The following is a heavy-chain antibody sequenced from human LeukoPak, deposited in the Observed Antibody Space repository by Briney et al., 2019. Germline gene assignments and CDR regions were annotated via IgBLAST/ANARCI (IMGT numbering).Heavy chain of an antibody. CDR3: ARGYSGHYYAFDI. V-gene: IGHV4-39*07. D-gene: IGHD1-26*01. Sequence: PSETLSRTCPVYAGSITTIYSDCGWIRQPPGKRPEWIGSIYYTGSTHYIPCRKTRVTITVDTSQNHLSLKLTSVTAADAAVYYCARGYSGHYYAFDIWGQGTMVTVSS. J-gene: IGHJ3*02. CDR1: AGSITTIYSD. CDR2: IYYTGST.